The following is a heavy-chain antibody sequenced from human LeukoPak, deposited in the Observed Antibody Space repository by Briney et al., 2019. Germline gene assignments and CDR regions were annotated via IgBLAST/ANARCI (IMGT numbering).Heavy chain of an antibody. CDR2: IYYSGST. Sequence: SETLSLTCTVSGGSISSSSYYWGWIRQPPGKGLEWIGSIYYSGSTYYNPSLKSRVTISVDTSKDQFSLKLSSVTAADTAVYYCATPLVATITGLASDAFDIWGQGTMVTVSS. CDR1: GGSISSSSYY. D-gene: IGHD5-12*01. V-gene: IGHV4-39*07. J-gene: IGHJ3*02. CDR3: ATPLVATITGLASDAFDI.